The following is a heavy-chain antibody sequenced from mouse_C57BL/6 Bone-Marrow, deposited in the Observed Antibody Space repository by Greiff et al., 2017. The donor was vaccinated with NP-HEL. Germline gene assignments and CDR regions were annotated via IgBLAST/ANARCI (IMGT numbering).Heavy chain of an antibody. CDR3: ARRGLPHYGYFDV. CDR1: GYSITSGYY. CDR2: ISYDGSN. D-gene: IGHD1-2*01. J-gene: IGHJ1*03. V-gene: IGHV3-6*01. Sequence: EVKLMESGPGLVKPSQSLSLTCSVTGYSITSGYYWNWIRQFPGNKLEWMGYISYDGSNNYNPSLKNRISITRDTSKNQFFLKLNSVTTEDTATYYCARRGLPHYGYFDVWGTGTTVTVSS.